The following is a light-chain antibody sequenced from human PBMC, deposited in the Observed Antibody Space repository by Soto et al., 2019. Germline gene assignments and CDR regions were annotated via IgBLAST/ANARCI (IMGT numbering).Light chain of an antibody. V-gene: IGLV2-14*01. J-gene: IGLJ1*01. CDR1: SSDVGGYNY. Sequence: QSALANPASVSLSPGQSITISCTGTSSDVGGYNYVSLYQQHPGKAPKLMIYEVSNRPSGVSNRFSGSKSGNTASLTISGLQAEDEADYYCSSYTSSSSYVFGTGTKVTV. CDR2: EVS. CDR3: SSYTSSSSYV.